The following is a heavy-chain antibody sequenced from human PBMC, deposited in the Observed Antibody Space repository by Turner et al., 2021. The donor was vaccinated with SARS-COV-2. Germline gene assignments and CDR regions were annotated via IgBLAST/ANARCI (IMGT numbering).Heavy chain of an antibody. V-gene: IGHV4-34*02. J-gene: IGHJ4*02. CDR3: AICSSSRKSSLL. D-gene: IGHD2-8*01. CDR2: IHPSGTT. CDR1: GGSFSVYY. Sequence: VVLQEWGTRLLKPSETLSLTCAVYGGSFSVYYWTWIRQPPEKGLEWIGEIHPSGTTYNNPSLKGRVTMSVDTSKNQFYLTVSSVTAADTAVYYCAICSSSRKSSLLWGQGTLATVSS.